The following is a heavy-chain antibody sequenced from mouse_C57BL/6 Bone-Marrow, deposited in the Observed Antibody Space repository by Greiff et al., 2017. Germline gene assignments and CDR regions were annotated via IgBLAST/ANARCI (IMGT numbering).Heavy chain of an antibody. CDR1: GFSLTSYG. Sequence: VQLVESGPGLVQPSQSLSITCTVSGFSLTSYGVHWVRQSPGKGLEWLGVIWSGGSTDYNAAFISRLSHSKYNSKSQVFFKMNSLQADDTAIYYCASYYDAMDYWGQGTSGTVSS. V-gene: IGHV2-2*01. CDR3: ASYYDAMDY. CDR2: IWSGGST. J-gene: IGHJ4*01.